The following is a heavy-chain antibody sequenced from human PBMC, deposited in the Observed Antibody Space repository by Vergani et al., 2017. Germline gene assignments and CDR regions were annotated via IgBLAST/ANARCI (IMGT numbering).Heavy chain of an antibody. Sequence: EVQLLESGGGLVQPGGSLRLSCAASGFTFRSYAMSCVRQAPGKGLEWVSAISGSGGSTYYADSVKGRFTISRDNSKNTLYLQMNSRRAEDTAVYYCAKVFVVVTAAIVWGQGTLVTVSS. J-gene: IGHJ4*02. CDR2: ISGSGGST. CDR3: AKVFVVVTAAIV. D-gene: IGHD2-2*01. CDR1: GFTFRSYA. V-gene: IGHV3-23*01.